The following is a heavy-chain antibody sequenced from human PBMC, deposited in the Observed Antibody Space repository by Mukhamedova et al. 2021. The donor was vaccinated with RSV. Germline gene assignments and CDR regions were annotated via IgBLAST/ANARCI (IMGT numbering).Heavy chain of an antibody. J-gene: IGHJ2*01. CDR1: YW. Sequence: YWMGWVRQAPGKGLEWVANIRQDGNEIYYLDSVRGRFTISRDSAKNSLYLQMNSLRAEDTAVYYCARIGGVWYFDLWGHGTL. V-gene: IGHV3-7*03. CDR3: ARIGGVWYFDL. CDR2: IRQDGNEI. D-gene: IGHD2-8*02.